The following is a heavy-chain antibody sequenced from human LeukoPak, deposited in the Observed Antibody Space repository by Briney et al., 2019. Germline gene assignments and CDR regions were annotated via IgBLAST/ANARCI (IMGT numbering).Heavy chain of an antibody. CDR2: VYTGVST. V-gene: IGHV4-61*02. CDR1: GASVSTGSCY. D-gene: IGHD3-16*02. CDR3: VRESVIYQDFFYFYMDV. Sequence: SETLSLTCTVSGASVSTGSCYWTWVRQPAGTGLEWIGRVYTGVSTDYNPSLESRVTISVDTSKNQFSLKLSSVTAADTAVYYCVRESVIYQDFFYFYMDVWGKGTTVTVSS. J-gene: IGHJ6*03.